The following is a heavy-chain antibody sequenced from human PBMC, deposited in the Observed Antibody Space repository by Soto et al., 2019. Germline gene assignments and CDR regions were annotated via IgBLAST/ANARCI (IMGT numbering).Heavy chain of an antibody. J-gene: IGHJ4*02. V-gene: IGHV3-30*18. CDR3: AKELPSKGSPRRLQQLNDY. Sequence: VQLVESGGGVVQPGRSLRLSCAASGFTFSSYGMHWVRQAPGKGLEWVAVISYDGSNKYYADSVKGRFTISRDNSKNTLYLQMNSLRAEDTAVYYCAKELPSKGSPRRLQQLNDYWGQGTLVTVSS. D-gene: IGHD6-13*01. CDR2: ISYDGSNK. CDR1: GFTFSSYG.